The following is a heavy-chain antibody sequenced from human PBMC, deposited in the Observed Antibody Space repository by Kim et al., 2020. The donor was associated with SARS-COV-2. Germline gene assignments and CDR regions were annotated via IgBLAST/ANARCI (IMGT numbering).Heavy chain of an antibody. J-gene: IGHJ4*02. Sequence: SETLSLTCTVSGYSISSGYYWGWIRQPTGKGLECIANIHHSGSAYYNPSLKSRVTISVDTSKNQFSLKLSSVTAADTAVYYCVRYLVGDVDYWGQGTLVTVSS. CDR2: IHHSGSA. D-gene: IGHD1-26*01. CDR1: GYSISSGYY. CDR3: VRYLVGDVDY. V-gene: IGHV4-38-2*02.